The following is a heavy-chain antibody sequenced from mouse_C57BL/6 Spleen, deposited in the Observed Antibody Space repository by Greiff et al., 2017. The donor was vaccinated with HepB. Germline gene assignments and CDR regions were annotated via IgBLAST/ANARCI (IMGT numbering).Heavy chain of an antibody. Sequence: DVKLVESGGDLVKPGGSLKLSCAASGFTFSSYGMSWVRQTPDKRLEWVATISSGDSYTYYPDSVKGRFTFSRDNAKNTLYLQLSILKSEDTALYYCAGGGGNYLYFDYWGQGTTLTVSS. CDR1: GFTFSSYG. J-gene: IGHJ2*01. CDR3: AGGGGNYLYFDY. D-gene: IGHD2-1*01. CDR2: ISSGDSYT. V-gene: IGHV5-6*02.